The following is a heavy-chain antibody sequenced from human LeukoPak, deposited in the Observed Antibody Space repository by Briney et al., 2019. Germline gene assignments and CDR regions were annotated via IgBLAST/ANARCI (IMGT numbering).Heavy chain of an antibody. CDR2: IYPGDSDT. CDR1: GYSFTSYW. J-gene: IGHJ3*02. CDR3: ARQLFDAFDI. Sequence: GESLKISCQGSGYSFTSYWIGWVRPMPGKGLEWMGIIYPGDSDTRYSPSFQGQVTISADKSIRTAYLQWSSLKASDTAMYYCARQLFDAFDIWGQGTMVTVSS. V-gene: IGHV5-51*01.